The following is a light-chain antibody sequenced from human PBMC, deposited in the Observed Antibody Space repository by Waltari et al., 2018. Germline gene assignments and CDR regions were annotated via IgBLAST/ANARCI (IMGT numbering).Light chain of an antibody. J-gene: IGLJ3*02. CDR3: QVWDSDSNHPV. CDR1: SGKR. V-gene: IGLV3-21*04. CDR2: FDS. Sequence: SSVLTQPPSVSVAPGKTARITCGGTSGKRVHWYQRKPGQAPVLVIYFDSDRPSGIPERFSGSNSGNTATLTISGVEAGDEADYYCQVWDSDSNHPVFGGGTKLTAL.